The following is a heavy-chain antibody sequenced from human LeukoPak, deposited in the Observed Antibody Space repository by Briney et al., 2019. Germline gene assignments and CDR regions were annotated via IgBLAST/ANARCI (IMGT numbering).Heavy chain of an antibody. D-gene: IGHD3-16*01. V-gene: IGHV3-23*01. J-gene: IGHJ4*02. CDR3: AKDYAVGSIDY. CDR1: GFTFSSYA. Sequence: GGSLRLSCAASGFTFSSYAMSWFRQAPGKGLEWVSSVSTSGVGTYYADSVRGRFTISRDNSKNTVFLQMNSLRAEDSAVYYCAKDYAVGSIDYWGQGTLVTVSS. CDR2: VSTSGVGT.